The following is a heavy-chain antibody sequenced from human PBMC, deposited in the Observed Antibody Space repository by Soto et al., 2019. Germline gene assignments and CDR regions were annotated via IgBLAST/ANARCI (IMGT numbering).Heavy chain of an antibody. V-gene: IGHV4-59*08. CDR2: IYDSGST. CDR3: ASNPGSGYLLWGADYYYYVDV. CDR1: GGSIRSYY. Sequence: QVQLQESGTGLVKPSETLSLTCTVSGGSIRSYYWSWIRQPPGKGLDWLGYIYDSGSTNYNPPLKTRVTISVDKSKNQFSLKLSPVTAADTAVYYCASNPGSGYLLWGADYYYYVDVWGKGTTVTVSS. J-gene: IGHJ6*03. D-gene: IGHD5-12*01.